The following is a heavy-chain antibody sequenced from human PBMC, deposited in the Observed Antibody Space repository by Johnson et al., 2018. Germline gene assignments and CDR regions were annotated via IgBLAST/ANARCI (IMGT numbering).Heavy chain of an antibody. Sequence: QVELQESGAEVKEPGASVKVSCKASGYTFTSYDINWVRQATGQGLEWMGWMNPNSGNTGYAQKFQGRVTMTRNTSISTAYMELSSLRSEDTAVYYGAVWHYYYYGMDVWGQGTTVTVSS. CDR1: GYTFTSYD. CDR3: AVWHYYYYGMDV. J-gene: IGHJ6*02. CDR2: MNPNSGNT. V-gene: IGHV1-8*01.